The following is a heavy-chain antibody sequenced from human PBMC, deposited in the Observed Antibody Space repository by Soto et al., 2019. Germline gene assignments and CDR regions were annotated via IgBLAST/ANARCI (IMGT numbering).Heavy chain of an antibody. Sequence: PSETLSLTCTVSGGSISSGDYYWSWIRQPPGKGLEWIGYIYYSGSTYYNPSLKSRVTISVDTSKNQFSLKLSSVTAADTAVYYCARFDYYDSSGYVDYWGQGTLVTVSS. J-gene: IGHJ4*02. V-gene: IGHV4-30-4*01. CDR2: IYYSGST. D-gene: IGHD3-22*01. CDR3: ARFDYYDSSGYVDY. CDR1: GGSISSGDYY.